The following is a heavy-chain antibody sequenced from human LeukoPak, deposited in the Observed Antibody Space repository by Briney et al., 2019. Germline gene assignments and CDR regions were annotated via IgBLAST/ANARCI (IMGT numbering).Heavy chain of an antibody. D-gene: IGHD6-13*01. V-gene: IGHV1-2*02. J-gene: IGHJ4*02. CDR2: INPKNGAT. CDR1: GYTFTDHF. Sequence: ASVNVSCKASGYTFTDHFIHWVRQPPGKGLEWMGWINPKNGATNYEQNFQGRVTMTRDTSINTLYMELSGLRSDDTAVYYRARDLRIFKAGDSWYFFDYWGQGILVTVSS. CDR3: ARDLRIFKAGDSWYFFDY.